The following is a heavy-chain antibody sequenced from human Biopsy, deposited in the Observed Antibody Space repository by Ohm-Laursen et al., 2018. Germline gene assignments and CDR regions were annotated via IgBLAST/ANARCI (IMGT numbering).Heavy chain of an antibody. Sequence: GASVKVSRKASGDALLGYYLNWVRQAPGQGLEGLGSIYPNSGDTDFAQKFQGRVSMTRDTSVSTAYLELSSLRSDDTAIYYCARDLLEWSLPSWGQGTLITVSS. D-gene: IGHD3-3*01. J-gene: IGHJ4*02. V-gene: IGHV1-2*02. CDR1: GDALLGYY. CDR3: ARDLLEWSLPS. CDR2: IYPNSGDT.